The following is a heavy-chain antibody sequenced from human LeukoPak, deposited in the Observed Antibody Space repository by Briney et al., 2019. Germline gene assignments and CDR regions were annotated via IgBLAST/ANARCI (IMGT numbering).Heavy chain of an antibody. CDR1: GFSFSNQG. Sequence: GTSLRLSCVASGFSFSNQGMHWVRQAPGKGLEWVSVIASDGGAKFYADSVKGRFTLSRDNSKNMFFLQMNFLTVEDTAIYYCAREATWGQWYFDHWGQGTPVTVSS. V-gene: IGHV3-30*03. J-gene: IGHJ4*02. CDR2: IASDGGAK. CDR3: AREATWGQWYFDH. D-gene: IGHD6-19*01.